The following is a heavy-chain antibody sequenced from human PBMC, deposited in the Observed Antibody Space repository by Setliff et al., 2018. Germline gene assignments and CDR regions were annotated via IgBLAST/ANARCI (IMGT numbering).Heavy chain of an antibody. Sequence: PSETLSLTCTVSGGSISSSSYYWGWIRQPPGKGLEWIGSIYYSGSTYYNPSLKSRVTISVDTSKHQFSLKLSSVTAADTAVYYCASCLAARRGGWFDPWGQGTLVTVSS. CDR1: GGSISSSSYY. CDR3: ASCLAARRGGWFDP. CDR2: IYYSGST. D-gene: IGHD6-6*01. V-gene: IGHV4-39*01. J-gene: IGHJ5*02.